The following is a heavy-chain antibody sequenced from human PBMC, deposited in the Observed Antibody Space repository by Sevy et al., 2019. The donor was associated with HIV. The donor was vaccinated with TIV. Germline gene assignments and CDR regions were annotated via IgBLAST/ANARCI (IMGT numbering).Heavy chain of an antibody. CDR3: VKEGRDDFNPYLDF. V-gene: IGHV3-23*01. D-gene: IGHD3-10*01. CDR1: GFTFGGYM. J-gene: IGHJ4*02. CDR2: VSRNGGTP. Sequence: GESLKISCAGSGFTFGGYMMNWVRQAPGRGLEWVARVSRNGGTPEYGDSAKGRFTISRDNSKNTVYLQLKELRAEDIALYYCVKEGRDDFNPYLDFWGQGILVTVSS.